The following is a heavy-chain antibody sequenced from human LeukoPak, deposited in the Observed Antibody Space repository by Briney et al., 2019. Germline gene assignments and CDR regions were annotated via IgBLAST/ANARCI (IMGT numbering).Heavy chain of an antibody. CDR1: GGSISSYY. CDR3: AREEAVGSGSFDC. J-gene: IGHJ4*02. CDR2: IYYSGST. D-gene: IGHD1-26*01. Sequence: SETLSLTCTVSGGSISSYYWCCIRQPPGKGLEWIGYIYYSGSTSYNPSLKSRVTISVDTSKNQFSLKLSSVTAADAAVYYWAREEAVGSGSFDCWEEGTLVTVSS. V-gene: IGHV4-59*01.